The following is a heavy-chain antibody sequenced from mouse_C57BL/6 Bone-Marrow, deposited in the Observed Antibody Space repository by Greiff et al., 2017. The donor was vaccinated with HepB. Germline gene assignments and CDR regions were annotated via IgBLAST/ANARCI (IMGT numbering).Heavy chain of an antibody. J-gene: IGHJ4*01. V-gene: IGHV3-6*01. D-gene: IGHD1-1*01. Sequence: ESGPGLVKPSQSLSLTCSVTGYSITSGYYWNWIRQFPGNKLEWMGYISYDGSNNYNPSLKNRISITRDTSKNQFFLKLNSVTTEDTATYYCARALLRYLYAMDYWGQGTSVTVSS. CDR2: ISYDGSN. CDR1: GYSITSGYY. CDR3: ARALLRYLYAMDY.